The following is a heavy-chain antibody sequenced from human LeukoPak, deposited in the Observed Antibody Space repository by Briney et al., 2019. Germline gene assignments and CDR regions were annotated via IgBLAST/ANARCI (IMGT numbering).Heavy chain of an antibody. CDR2: IKSKTDGATT. CDR3: PTIRYGGHWAFDY. V-gene: IGHV3-15*01. CDR1: GFTFNNAW. D-gene: IGHD4-23*01. J-gene: IGHJ4*02. Sequence: GGSLRLSCAASGFTFNNAWMSWVRQAPGKGLEWVGRIKSKTDGATTDYAAPVKGRFTISRDDSKNMLYLQMNSLKTEDTAVYYCPTIRYGGHWAFDYWGQGTLVTVSS.